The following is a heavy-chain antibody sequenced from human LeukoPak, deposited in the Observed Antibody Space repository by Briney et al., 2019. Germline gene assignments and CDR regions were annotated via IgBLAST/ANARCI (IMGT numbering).Heavy chain of an antibody. CDR2: IYDSGST. CDR3: AKSGGYGLIDY. V-gene: IGHV4-61*05. D-gene: IGHD1-26*01. Sequence: SETLSLTCTVSGGSISSSSYYWGWIRQPPGKGLEWIGDIYDSGSTNYNPSLKSRVTISIDTSKNQFSLRLNSVTAADTAMYYCAKSGGYGLIDYWGQGTRVTVSS. CDR1: GGSISSSSYY. J-gene: IGHJ4*02.